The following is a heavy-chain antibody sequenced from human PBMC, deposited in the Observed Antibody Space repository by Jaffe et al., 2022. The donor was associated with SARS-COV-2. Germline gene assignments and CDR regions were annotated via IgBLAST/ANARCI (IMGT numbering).Heavy chain of an antibody. D-gene: IGHD3-9*01. Sequence: EVQLVESGGGLVQPGRSLRLSCAASGFTFDDYAMHWVRQAPGKGLEWVSGISWNSGSIGYADSVKGRFTISRDNAKNSLYLQMNSLRAEDTALYYCAKDADWLFGTDYFDYWGQGTLVTVSS. CDR1: GFTFDDYA. CDR3: AKDADWLFGTDYFDY. V-gene: IGHV3-9*01. J-gene: IGHJ4*02. CDR2: ISWNSGSI.